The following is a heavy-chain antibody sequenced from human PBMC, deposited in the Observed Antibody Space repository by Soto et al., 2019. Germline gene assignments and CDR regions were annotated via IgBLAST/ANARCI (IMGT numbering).Heavy chain of an antibody. CDR3: AKIDDILSGGGIDV. D-gene: IGHD3-9*01. CDR2: IRYDGSNK. J-gene: IGHJ6*02. CDR1: GFTFSSYG. V-gene: IGHV3-30*18. Sequence: QVQLVESGGGVVQPGRSLRLSCAASGFTFSSYGMHWVRQAPGKGLEWVAVIRYDGSNKYYADSVKGRFTISRDNAKNTLYLQMHSLRAEDTSLYYCAKIDDILSGGGIDVWGQGTTVTVSS.